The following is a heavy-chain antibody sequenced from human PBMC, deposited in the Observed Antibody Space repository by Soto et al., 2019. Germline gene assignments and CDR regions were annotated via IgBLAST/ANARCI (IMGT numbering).Heavy chain of an antibody. D-gene: IGHD1-26*01. CDR3: ARLWGIVPRDD. V-gene: IGHV1-69*12. CDR1: GGSFNTYS. Sequence: QVQLVQSGSEVQKPGSSVKVSCRASGGSFNTYSINWVRQAPGQGLEWIGGIIPMFRNANYAQKFKGRVTIIADGSTRTVSMEQSSLTSEDTAVYYCARLWGIVPRDDWGQGTLVTVSS. J-gene: IGHJ4*02. CDR2: IIPMFRNA.